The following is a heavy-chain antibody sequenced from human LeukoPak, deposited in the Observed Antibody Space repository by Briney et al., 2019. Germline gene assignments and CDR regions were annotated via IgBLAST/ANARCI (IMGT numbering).Heavy chain of an antibody. Sequence: GASVKVSCKASGYTFTSYGISWVGQTPGQGLEWMGWISAYNGNTDYAQKLQGRVTMTTDTSTSTAYMELRSLRSDDTAVYYCARVTQTDYDFDYWGQGTLVTVSS. V-gene: IGHV1-18*01. CDR2: ISAYNGNT. J-gene: IGHJ4*02. D-gene: IGHD4-17*01. CDR3: ARVTQTDYDFDY. CDR1: GYTFTSYG.